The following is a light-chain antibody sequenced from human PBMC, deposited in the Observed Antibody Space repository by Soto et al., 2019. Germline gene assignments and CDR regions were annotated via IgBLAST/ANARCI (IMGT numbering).Light chain of an antibody. Sequence: QSVLTQPPSVSAAPGQKVTISCSGSSSNIGNNYVSWYQQVPGTAPKLLIYDNNKRPSEIPDRFSGSKSGTSATLGITGLQTGYEADYYCGIWDGSLSAYVFGTGTKLTVL. CDR3: GIWDGSLSAYV. J-gene: IGLJ1*01. CDR2: DNN. V-gene: IGLV1-51*01. CDR1: SSNIGNNY.